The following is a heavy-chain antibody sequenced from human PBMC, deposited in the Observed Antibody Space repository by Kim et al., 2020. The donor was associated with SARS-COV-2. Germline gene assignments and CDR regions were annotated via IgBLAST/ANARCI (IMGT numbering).Heavy chain of an antibody. J-gene: IGHJ3*02. CDR3: ASGLWFGESPGAFDI. CDR2: ISAYNGNT. Sequence: ASVKVSCKASGYTFTSYGISWVRQAPGQGLEWMGWISAYNGNTNYAQKLQGRVTMTTDTSTSTAYMELRSLRSDDTAVYYCASGLWFGESPGAFDIWGQGTMVTVSS. V-gene: IGHV1-18*01. D-gene: IGHD3-10*01. CDR1: GYTFTSYG.